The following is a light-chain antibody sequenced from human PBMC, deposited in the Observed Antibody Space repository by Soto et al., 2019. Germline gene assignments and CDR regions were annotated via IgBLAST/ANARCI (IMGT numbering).Light chain of an antibody. CDR2: AAS. V-gene: IGKV1-39*01. CDR3: QQSYSIPYT. Sequence: DIQTTQSPSSLSASVGDRVTITCRASQSISNYLNWYQQKPGKAPNLLIYAASSLQSGVPSRFSGTGSGTDFTLTISSLQPDDFATYYCQQSYSIPYTFGQGTKLEIK. CDR1: QSISNY. J-gene: IGKJ2*01.